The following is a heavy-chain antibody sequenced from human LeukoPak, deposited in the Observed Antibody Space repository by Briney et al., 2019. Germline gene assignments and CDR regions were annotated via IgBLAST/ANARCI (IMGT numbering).Heavy chain of an antibody. CDR1: GFTFSNSW. V-gene: IGHV3-52*01. D-gene: IGHD2-2*01. J-gene: IGHJ3*02. CDR3: VRGVGSSTSCYVRAFDI. Sequence: GGSLRLSCAASGFTFSNSWMHWVCQAREKGLDWVADIRGDRSEKCYVDSVKGRLTISRDNAKNSLYLQVNSLRAEDMTVYYCVRGVGSSTSCYVRAFDIWGQGTMVTVSS. CDR2: IRGDRSEK.